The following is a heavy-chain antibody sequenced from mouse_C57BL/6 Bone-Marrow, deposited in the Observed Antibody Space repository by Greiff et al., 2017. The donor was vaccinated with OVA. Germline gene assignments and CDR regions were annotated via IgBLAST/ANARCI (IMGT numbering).Heavy chain of an antibody. CDR3: ARRDGYDYTWFAY. CDR1: GYTFTDYN. V-gene: IGHV1-22*01. Sequence: VQLQQSGPELVKPGASVKMSCKASGYTFTDYNMHWVKQSHGKSLEWIGYINPNNGGTSYNQKFKGKATLTVYKSSSTAYMELRSLTSEDSAVYYCARRDGYDYTWFAYWGQGTLVTVSA. J-gene: IGHJ3*01. CDR2: INPNNGGT. D-gene: IGHD2-4*01.